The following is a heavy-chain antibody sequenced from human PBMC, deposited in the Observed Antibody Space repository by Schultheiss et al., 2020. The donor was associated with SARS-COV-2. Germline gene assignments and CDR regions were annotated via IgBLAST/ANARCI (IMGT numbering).Heavy chain of an antibody. Sequence: GGSLRLSCAASGFTFSSYAMHWVRQAPGKGLEWVAVILYDGSNKYYADSVKGRFTISRDNSKNTLYLQMNSLRAEDTAVYYCARDYGGWSLDYWGQGTLVTVSS. CDR3: ARDYGGWSLDY. CDR1: GFTFSSYA. V-gene: IGHV3-30*04. CDR2: ILYDGSNK. J-gene: IGHJ4*02. D-gene: IGHD6-19*01.